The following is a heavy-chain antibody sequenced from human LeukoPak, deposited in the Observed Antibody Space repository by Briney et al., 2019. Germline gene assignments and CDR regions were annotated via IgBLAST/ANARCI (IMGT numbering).Heavy chain of an antibody. Sequence: SETLSLTCTVSGYSISSGYYWGWIRQPPGKGLEWIGSIYHSGSTYYNPSLKSRVTISVDTSKNQFSLKLSSVTAADTAVYYCARQHYYDSSGYNNYFDYWGQGTLVTVSS. CDR1: GYSISSGYY. J-gene: IGHJ4*02. V-gene: IGHV4-38-2*02. CDR2: IYHSGST. CDR3: ARQHYYDSSGYNNYFDY. D-gene: IGHD3-22*01.